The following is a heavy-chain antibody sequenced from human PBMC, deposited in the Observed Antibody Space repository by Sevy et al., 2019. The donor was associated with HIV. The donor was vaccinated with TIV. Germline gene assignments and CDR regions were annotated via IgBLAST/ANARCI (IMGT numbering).Heavy chain of an antibody. V-gene: IGHV4-31*03. D-gene: IGHD3-16*01. CDR2: IYDSGNT. CDR1: GGSISSGNYF. Sequence: SETLSLTCTVSGGSISSGNYFWSWIRQHPGKGLEWIGYIYDSGNTYYNPSLKSRVTLSVDKSKNQLSLKLRSMTAADTAVYYCARDSSHEETKMIKGFDPWGQGILVTVSS. CDR3: ARDSSHEETKMIKGFDP. J-gene: IGHJ5*02.